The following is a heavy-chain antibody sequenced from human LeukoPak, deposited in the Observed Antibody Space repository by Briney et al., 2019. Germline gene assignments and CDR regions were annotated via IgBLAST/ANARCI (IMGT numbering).Heavy chain of an antibody. Sequence: GGSLRLSCAASGLTFINYAMNWVRQAPGKGLEWVSVISDSGGTTHYADSVKGRFTVFRDNSKNTLYVQMNSLRAEDTAVYYCAKAGMIRGAMDVWGQGTTVTVSS. CDR1: GLTFINYA. CDR2: ISDSGGTT. CDR3: AKAGMIRGAMDV. D-gene: IGHD3-10*01. J-gene: IGHJ6*02. V-gene: IGHV3-23*01.